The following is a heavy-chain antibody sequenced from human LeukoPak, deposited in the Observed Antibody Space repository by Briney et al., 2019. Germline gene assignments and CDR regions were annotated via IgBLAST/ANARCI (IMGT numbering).Heavy chain of an antibody. CDR2: VSGDGSIT. V-gene: IGHV3-74*01. J-gene: IGHJ4*02. D-gene: IGHD3-16*01. CDR3: ARQNYGNPDY. Sequence: GGSLRLSCAASGFTFSSNWMHWVRQAPGKGLVWVSRVSGDGSITYYADSVKGRFTMSRDNAKNTLYLQINSLRVEDTAVYYCARQNYGNPDYWGQGTLVTVSS. CDR1: GFTFSSNW.